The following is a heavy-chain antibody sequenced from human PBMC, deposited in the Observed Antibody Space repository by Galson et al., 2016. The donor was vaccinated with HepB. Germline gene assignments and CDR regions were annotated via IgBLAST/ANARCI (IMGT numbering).Heavy chain of an antibody. CDR1: GFTVRSNY. J-gene: IGHJ4*02. CDR2: IYGDGTT. CDR3: AGAGYNYFGFDF. V-gene: IGHV3-53*01. Sequence: SLRLSCAASGFTVRSNYMSWLRQAPGKGLEWVSVIYGDGTTFYADSVKGRFTISRDNSKNTLYLQMNSLRAEDTAVYYCAGAGYNYFGFDFWGQGTLVTVSS. D-gene: IGHD5-24*01.